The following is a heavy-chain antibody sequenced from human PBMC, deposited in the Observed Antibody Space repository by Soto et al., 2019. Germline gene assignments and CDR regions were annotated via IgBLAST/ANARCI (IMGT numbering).Heavy chain of an antibody. CDR3: AKGGDITYLDY. D-gene: IGHD3-16*02. V-gene: IGHV3-30*18. CDR1: GFTFSSYG. Sequence: QVQLVESGGGVVQPGRSLRLSCAASGFTFSSYGMHWVRQAPGKGLEWVAVISYDGSNKYYADSVKGRFTISRDNSKNTLYLQMNSLRAEDTAVYYCAKGGDITYLDYGGQGTLVTVSS. CDR2: ISYDGSNK. J-gene: IGHJ4*02.